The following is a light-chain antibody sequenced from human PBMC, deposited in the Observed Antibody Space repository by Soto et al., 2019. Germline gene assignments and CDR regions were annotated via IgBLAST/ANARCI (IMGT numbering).Light chain of an antibody. Sequence: QSALTQPPSASGSPGQSVTISCTGTSSDVGGYNYVSWYQQHPGNATQLIFYEVSKRPSGVPDRFSGSKSGNTASLTVSGLQAEDEADYYCSSYAGRNTVVFGGGTKLTVL. CDR3: SSYAGRNTVV. J-gene: IGLJ2*01. V-gene: IGLV2-8*01. CDR2: EVS. CDR1: SSDVGGYNY.